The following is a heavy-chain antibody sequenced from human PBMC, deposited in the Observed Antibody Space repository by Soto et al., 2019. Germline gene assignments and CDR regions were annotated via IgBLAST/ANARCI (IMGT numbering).Heavy chain of an antibody. D-gene: IGHD6-6*01. Sequence: SQTLSLTCAISGDSVSSNSAAWNWIRQSPSRGLEWLGRTYYRSKWYNDYAVSVHSRIRINPDTSKNQISLQLNYVAPEDTVVYYCARAKEYTSSSGMDVWGQGTTVTVSS. V-gene: IGHV6-1*01. CDR3: ARAKEYTSSSGMDV. CDR1: GDSVSSNSAA. J-gene: IGHJ6*02. CDR2: TYYRSKWYN.